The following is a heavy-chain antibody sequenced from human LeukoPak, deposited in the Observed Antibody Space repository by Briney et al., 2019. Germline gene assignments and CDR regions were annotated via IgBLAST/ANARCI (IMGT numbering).Heavy chain of an antibody. CDR2: ISSSSSTI. J-gene: IGHJ3*02. Sequence: PGGSLRLSCAASGFTFSSYSMNWVRQAPGKGLEWVSYISSSSSTIYYADSVKGRFTISRDNAKNSLYLQMNSLRAEDTALYYCAKANEVVITPCAFDIWGQGTMVTVSS. CDR1: GFTFSSYS. CDR3: AKANEVVITPCAFDI. V-gene: IGHV3-48*04. D-gene: IGHD3-22*01.